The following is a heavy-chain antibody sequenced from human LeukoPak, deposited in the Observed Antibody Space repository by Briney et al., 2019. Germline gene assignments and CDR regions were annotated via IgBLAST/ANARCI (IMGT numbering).Heavy chain of an antibody. V-gene: IGHV3-48*04. CDR1: GFTLSSFG. CDR2: IGTTTSTI. J-gene: IGHJ4*02. D-gene: IGHD2-15*01. Sequence: GGSLRLSCAASGFTLSSFGMNWVRQAPGKGLEWVSYIGTTTSTIYYADSVKGRFTISRDNAKNSLYLQMNSLRAEDAAVYYCARDKLGGSLPYYFDYWGQGTLVTVSS. CDR3: ARDKLGGSLPYYFDY.